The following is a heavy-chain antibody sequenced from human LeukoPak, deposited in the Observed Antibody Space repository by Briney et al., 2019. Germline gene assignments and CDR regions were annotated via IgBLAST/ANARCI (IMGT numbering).Heavy chain of an antibody. J-gene: IGHJ4*02. Sequence: ASETLSLTCAVYGGSFSGYYWSWIRQPPGKGLEWIGEINHSGSTNYNPSLKSRVTISVDTSKNQFSLKLSPVTAADTAVYYCARSGQWLVRVFDYWGQGTLVTVSS. D-gene: IGHD6-19*01. V-gene: IGHV4-34*01. CDR1: GGSFSGYY. CDR2: INHSGST. CDR3: ARSGQWLVRVFDY.